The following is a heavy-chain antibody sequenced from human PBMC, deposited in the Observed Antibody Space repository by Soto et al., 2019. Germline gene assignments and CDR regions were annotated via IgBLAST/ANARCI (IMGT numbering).Heavy chain of an antibody. CDR3: ARDLWDDSSGYYPDY. J-gene: IGHJ4*02. D-gene: IGHD3-22*01. Sequence: QVQLVESGGGLVKPGGSLILSCAASGFTFSDYYMRWIRQAPGKGLEWVSYISSSGSTIYYADSVKGRLTISRDNAKNSLYLQMNSLRAEDTAVYYCARDLWDDSSGYYPDYWGQGTLVTVSS. V-gene: IGHV3-11*01. CDR2: ISSSGSTI. CDR1: GFTFSDYY.